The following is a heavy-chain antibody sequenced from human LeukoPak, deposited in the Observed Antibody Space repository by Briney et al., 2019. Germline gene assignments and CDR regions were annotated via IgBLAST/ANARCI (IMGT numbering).Heavy chain of an antibody. CDR3: ARKGYDFWSGALGGGMDV. V-gene: IGHV3-33*01. J-gene: IGHJ6*02. Sequence: PGGSLRLSCAASGFTFSSYGMHWVRQAPGKGLEWVAVIWYDGSNKYYADSVKGRFTISRDNSKNTLYLQMNSLRAEDTAVYYCARKGYDFWSGALGGGMDVWGQGTTVTVSS. CDR2: IWYDGSNK. D-gene: IGHD3-3*01. CDR1: GFTFSSYG.